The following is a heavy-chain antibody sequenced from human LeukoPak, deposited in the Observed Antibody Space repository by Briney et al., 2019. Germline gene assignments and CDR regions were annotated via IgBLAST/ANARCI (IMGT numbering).Heavy chain of an antibody. CDR2: INISGST. CDR3: AREFRIRLDP. V-gene: IGHV4-61*02. J-gene: IGHJ5*02. Sequence: SETLSLTCTVSGGSISNGRYYWSWIRQPAGKELEWIVRINISGSTNYTPSLNNGATISVDTSNNPFFLKRSSVTAADTAVYYLAREFRIRLDPWGQGTLVTVSS. D-gene: IGHD2-21*01. CDR1: GGSISNGRYY.